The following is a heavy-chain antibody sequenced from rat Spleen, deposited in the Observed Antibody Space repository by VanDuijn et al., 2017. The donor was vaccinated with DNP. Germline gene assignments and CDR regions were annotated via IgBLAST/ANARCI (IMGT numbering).Heavy chain of an antibody. J-gene: IGHJ1*01. CDR2: ITSGGSS. D-gene: IGHD1-10*01. V-gene: IGHV5-31*01. Sequence: EVQLVESGGDLVQPGRSLNLSCVGSGFTFNKYWMTWIRQVPGKGLEWIASITSGGSSYYPDSVKGRFTISRDNAKNTLYLRMNSLRSEDTATYYCARRRLFNNSYWYFDFWGPGTMVTVSS. CDR1: GFTFNKYW. CDR3: ARRRLFNNSYWYFDF.